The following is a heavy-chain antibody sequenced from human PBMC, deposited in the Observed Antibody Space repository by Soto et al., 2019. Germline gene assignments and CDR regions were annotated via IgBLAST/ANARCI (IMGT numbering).Heavy chain of an antibody. CDR1: GGSISSSSYY. V-gene: IGHV4-39*01. CDR3: ARHRNDILTGYRSDAFDI. D-gene: IGHD3-9*01. Sequence: QLQLQESGPGLVKPSETLSLTCTVSGGSISSSSYYWGWIRQPPGKGLEWIGSIYYSGSTYYNPSLKSRVPMSIDTSKNPFALTLSSVTSEDTAVYYLARHRNDILTGYRSDAFDIWGQGTMVTVSS. J-gene: IGHJ3*02. CDR2: IYYSGST.